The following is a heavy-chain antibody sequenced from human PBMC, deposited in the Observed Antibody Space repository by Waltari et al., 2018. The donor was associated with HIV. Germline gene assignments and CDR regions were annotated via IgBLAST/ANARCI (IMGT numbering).Heavy chain of an antibody. J-gene: IGHJ4*02. CDR2: MNYSGNT. CDR1: GGSFSGSF. CDR3: ASLHITTSGTEFDF. Sequence: VQLKQWGPGLFKPSENLSLPCTVYGGSFSGSFWSWLPQSPGEGLEWIGEMNYSGNTKYNPSLKSRVSMSVDTSLNQVSLKLSSVTAADTAVYYCASLHITTSGTEFDFWGQGTVVTVSS. V-gene: IGHV4-34*02. D-gene: IGHD1-1*01.